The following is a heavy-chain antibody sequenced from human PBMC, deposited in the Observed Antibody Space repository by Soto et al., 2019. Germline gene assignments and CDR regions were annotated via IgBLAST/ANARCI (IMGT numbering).Heavy chain of an antibody. CDR2: IIPIFGTA. V-gene: IGHV1-69*13. CDR1: GYTFSSYA. CDR3: ARGATIFGVVITYGYFDY. D-gene: IGHD3-3*01. Sequence: SVKVSCKASGYTFSSYAISWVRQAPGQGLEWMGGIIPIFGTANYAQKFQGRVTITADESTSTAYMELSSLRSEDTAVYYCARGATIFGVVITYGYFDYWGQGTLVTVSS. J-gene: IGHJ4*02.